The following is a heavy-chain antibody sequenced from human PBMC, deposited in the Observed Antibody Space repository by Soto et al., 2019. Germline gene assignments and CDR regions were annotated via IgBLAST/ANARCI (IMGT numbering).Heavy chain of an antibody. CDR3: VRDQDSRGYSVFNL. CDR1: GCTFSSYW. CDR2: ISNDGTGT. J-gene: IGHJ5*02. V-gene: IGHV3-74*01. Sequence: PGGSLRLSCAASGCTFSSYWMHWVRQATGKGLEWVSRISNDGTGTTYADSVQGRFTVSRDNSKTTVYLQMNRLRPEDTAVYFCVRDQDSRGYSVFNLWGQGTQVTVSS. D-gene: IGHD3-22*01.